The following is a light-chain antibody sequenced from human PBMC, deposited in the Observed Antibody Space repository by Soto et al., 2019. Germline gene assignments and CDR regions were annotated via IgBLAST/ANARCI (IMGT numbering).Light chain of an antibody. Sequence: EIVLTQSPATLSLSPGERATLSCRASQSVSSNLAWYQQKPGQAPRLLIYDASTRATGIPARFSGSGSETDFTLTISGLEPEDFAVYYCQQRSTWPLTFGGGTKVEIK. CDR3: QQRSTWPLT. J-gene: IGKJ4*01. V-gene: IGKV3-11*01. CDR1: QSVSSN. CDR2: DAS.